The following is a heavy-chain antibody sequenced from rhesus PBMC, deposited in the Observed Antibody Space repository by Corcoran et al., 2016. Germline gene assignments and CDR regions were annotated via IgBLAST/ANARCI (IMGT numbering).Heavy chain of an antibody. J-gene: IGHJ4*01. Sequence: QVQLQESGPGVVKPSETLSLTCAVSGGSISDSYRWSWIRQPPGKGLEWIGYINGRSTSTNYNPSRKSRVTISKDTSKNQFSLKLSSVTAADTAVYYCARDGYSWNNAFEDWGQGVLVTVSS. V-gene: IGHV4S10*01. CDR2: INGRSTST. D-gene: IGHD1-20*01. CDR3: ARDGYSWNNAFED. CDR1: GGSISDSYR.